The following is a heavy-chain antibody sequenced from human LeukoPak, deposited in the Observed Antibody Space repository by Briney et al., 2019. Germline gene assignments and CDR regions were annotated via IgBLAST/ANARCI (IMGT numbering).Heavy chain of an antibody. V-gene: IGHV4-59*01. CDR2: IHYSEST. J-gene: IGHJ4*02. CDR1: GGPIRSYY. Sequence: SETLSLTCTVSGGPIRSYYWSWMRQPPGKGLEWIGNIHYSESTNFNPSLKSRVAIAVDTSKNQFSLSMRSVTAADTAVYYCARGGSGRLPFDYWGQGTLVTVSS. CDR3: ARGGSGRLPFDY. D-gene: IGHD3-10*01.